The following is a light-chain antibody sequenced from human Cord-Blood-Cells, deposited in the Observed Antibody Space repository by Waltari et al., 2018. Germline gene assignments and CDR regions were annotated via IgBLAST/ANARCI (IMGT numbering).Light chain of an antibody. CDR2: DVS. J-gene: IGLJ1*01. CDR3: SSYTSSSTLV. CDR1: RSDVGGYNY. Sequence: QSALPQPASVSGSPGQSITISCTGTRSDVGGYNYVSWYQQHPGKAPELMIYDVSDRPSGVSNHFSGSKSGNTASLTISGLQAEDEADYYGSSYTSSSTLVFGTGTKVTVL. V-gene: IGLV2-14*01.